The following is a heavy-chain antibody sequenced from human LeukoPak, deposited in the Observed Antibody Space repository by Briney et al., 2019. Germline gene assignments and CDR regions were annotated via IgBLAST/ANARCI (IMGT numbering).Heavy chain of an antibody. Sequence: GGSLRLSCATSGFSLSSHAMAWVRHAPGKGLEWVSVISGSGGTTFYTDSVKGRFTISRDNSKNTLNLQMRSLRADDTALYYCAKTFFFDNSGYYLDPWGQGTLVTVSS. CDR3: AKTFFFDNSGYYLDP. CDR2: ISGSGGTT. CDR1: GFSLSSHA. V-gene: IGHV3-23*01. D-gene: IGHD3-22*01. J-gene: IGHJ5*02.